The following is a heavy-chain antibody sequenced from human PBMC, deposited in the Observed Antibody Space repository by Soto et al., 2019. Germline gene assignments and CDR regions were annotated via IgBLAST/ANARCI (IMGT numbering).Heavy chain of an antibody. D-gene: IGHD6-25*01. CDR3: TREVSAVFDY. CDR1: GLTFSNYW. CDR2: IDSDGSST. V-gene: IGHV3-74*01. J-gene: IGHJ4*02. Sequence: EAQLVESGGGLVQPGGSLRLSCTASGLTFSNYWVYWVRQTPGMGLVWVSRIDSDGSSTSYADSVKGRFTISRDNAKNTLYLQMNSLRAEDTAVYYCTREVSAVFDYWGQGTLVTVSS.